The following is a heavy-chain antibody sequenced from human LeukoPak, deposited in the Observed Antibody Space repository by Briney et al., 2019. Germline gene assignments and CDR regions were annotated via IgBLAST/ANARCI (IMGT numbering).Heavy chain of an antibody. CDR1: GGSISSGGYY. J-gene: IGHJ5*02. Sequence: SETLSLTCTVSGGSISSGGYYWSWIRQPPGKGPEWIGYIYHSGSTYYNPSLKSRVTISVDRSKNQFSLKLSSVTAADTAVYYCARDRPWFDPWGQGTLVTVSS. CDR3: ARDRPWFDP. CDR2: IYHSGST. V-gene: IGHV4-30-2*01.